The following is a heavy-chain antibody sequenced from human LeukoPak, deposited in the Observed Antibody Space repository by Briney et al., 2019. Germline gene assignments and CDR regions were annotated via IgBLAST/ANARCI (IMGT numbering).Heavy chain of an antibody. D-gene: IGHD3-9*01. CDR2: ISSSGSAR. CDR3: AREGSSLTGVHY. V-gene: IGHV3-11*01. J-gene: IGHJ4*02. CDR1: GFTFSDYY. Sequence: PGGSLRLSCAASGFTFSDYYINWIRQAPGKGLEWVSYISSSGSARYYTDSVKGRFTISRDNAKNSLYLQMNSLRAEDTAVYYCAREGSSLTGVHYWGQGTLVTVSS.